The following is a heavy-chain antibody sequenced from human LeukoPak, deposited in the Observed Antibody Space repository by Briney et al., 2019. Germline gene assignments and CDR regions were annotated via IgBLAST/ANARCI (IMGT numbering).Heavy chain of an antibody. CDR1: GGSISSRSYY. CDR2: IYYSGST. CDR3: AKNASTVVTPGGWFDP. Sequence: PSETLSLTCTVSGGSISSRSYYWGWIRQPPGKGLEWIGSIYYSGSTYYNPSLKSRVTISVDTSKNQFPLRLSSVTAADTAVYYCAKNASTVVTPGGWFDPWGQGTLVTVSS. V-gene: IGHV4-39*01. D-gene: IGHD4-23*01. J-gene: IGHJ5*02.